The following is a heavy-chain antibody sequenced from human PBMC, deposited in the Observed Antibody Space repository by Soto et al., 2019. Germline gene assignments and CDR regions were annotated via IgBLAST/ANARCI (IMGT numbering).Heavy chain of an antibody. J-gene: IGHJ5*02. CDR3: ARRHLAVAVSPWFDP. Sequence: QVTLKESGPVLVKPTETLTLRCTVSGLSITDSEMGVSWIRQPPGQPLEWLAHIDSSGEKSYRTFLKSRLALPKDTPKSQIVLTMTNMDPADTATYYCARRHLAVAVSPWFDPGGQEIPVTVSS. D-gene: IGHD6-19*01. V-gene: IGHV2-26*01. CDR2: IDSSGEK. CDR1: GLSITDSEMG.